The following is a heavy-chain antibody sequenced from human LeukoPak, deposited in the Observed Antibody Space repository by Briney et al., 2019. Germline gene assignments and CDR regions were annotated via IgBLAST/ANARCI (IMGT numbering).Heavy chain of an antibody. D-gene: IGHD5-18*01. CDR1: GDSISSSSYY. J-gene: IGHJ4*02. CDR3: ARQVGYSYGRIDY. V-gene: IGHV4-39*01. CDR2: IYYSGST. Sequence: SETLSLTCTVSGDSISSSSYYWGWIRQPPGKGLEWIGTIYYSGSTYYNPSLKSRVTISVDTSKNQSSLKLTSVTAADTAVYYCARQVGYSYGRIDYWGQGTLVTVSS.